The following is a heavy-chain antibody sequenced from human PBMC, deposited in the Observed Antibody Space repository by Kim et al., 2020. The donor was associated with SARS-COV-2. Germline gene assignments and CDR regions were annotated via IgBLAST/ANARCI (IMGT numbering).Heavy chain of an antibody. CDR1: GFTFSSYE. V-gene: IGHV3-48*03. D-gene: IGHD6-19*01. CDR3: ARDDITSQWLEPRHHAFDI. J-gene: IGHJ3*02. Sequence: GGSLRLSCAISGFTFSSYEMNWVRQAPGKGLEWVSYISSSGSATYYAYSVEGRFTISRDNAKNSVYLHMNSLRAEDTAIYYCARDDITSQWLEPRHHAFDIWGQGTMVTVSS. CDR2: ISSSGSAT.